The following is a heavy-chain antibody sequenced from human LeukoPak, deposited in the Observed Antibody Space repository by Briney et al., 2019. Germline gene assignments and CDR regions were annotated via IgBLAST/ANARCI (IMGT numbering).Heavy chain of an antibody. D-gene: IGHD3-16*02. CDR3: ARGLSRVEAFDI. J-gene: IGHJ3*02. Sequence: PVKVSCKASGGTFSSYAISWVRQAPGQGLEWMGGIIPIFGTANYAQKFQGRVTITADESTSTAYMELSSLRSEDTAVYYCARGLSRVEAFDIWGQGTMVTVSS. CDR1: GGTFSSYA. CDR2: IIPIFGTA. V-gene: IGHV1-69*01.